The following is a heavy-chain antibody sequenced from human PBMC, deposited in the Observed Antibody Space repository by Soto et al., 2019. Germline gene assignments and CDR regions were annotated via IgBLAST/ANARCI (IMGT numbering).Heavy chain of an antibody. J-gene: IGHJ4*02. V-gene: IGHV1-69*12. CDR3: AGGGLDNGDYY. CDR1: GGTFSSYA. Sequence: QVQLVQSGAEVKKPGSSVKVSCKASGGTFSSYAISWVRQAPGQGLEWMGGIIPIFGTANYAQKFQGRVTITAEESTRKDFKELSSLGYETTVVYYCAGGGLDNGDYYWGQGTLVTVSS. D-gene: IGHD4-17*01. CDR2: IIPIFGTA.